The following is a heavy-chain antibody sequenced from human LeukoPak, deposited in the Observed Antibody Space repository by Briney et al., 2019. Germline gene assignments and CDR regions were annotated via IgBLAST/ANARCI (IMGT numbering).Heavy chain of an antibody. CDR2: INSSGST. CDR1: GGSFSGYY. V-gene: IGHV4-34*01. J-gene: IGHJ5*02. CDR3: ARVWRFVDHYP. Sequence: SETLSLTCAVYGGSFSGYYWSWIRQPPGKGLEWIGQINSSGSTNYNPSLKSRVTISVDTSKNQFSLKLSTVTAADMAVYYCARVWRFVDHYPWGPGTLVTVSS. D-gene: IGHD3-10*01.